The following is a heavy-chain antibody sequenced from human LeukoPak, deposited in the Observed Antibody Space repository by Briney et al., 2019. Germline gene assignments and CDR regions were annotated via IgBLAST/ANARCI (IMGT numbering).Heavy chain of an antibody. CDR2: IYPGDSHT. D-gene: IGHD2-2*02. CDR3: ARGPYAYTSSATLGSYTWFDP. J-gene: IGHJ5*02. V-gene: IGHV5-51*01. CDR1: GYSFPNYW. Sequence: GESLKISCKGSGYSFPNYWIGWVRQMPGKGLEWMGIIYPGDSHTRYSPSFQDQVTISVDKSISPAYLQWSSLKASDTAMYYCARGPYAYTSSATLGSYTWFDPWGQGSLVTVSS.